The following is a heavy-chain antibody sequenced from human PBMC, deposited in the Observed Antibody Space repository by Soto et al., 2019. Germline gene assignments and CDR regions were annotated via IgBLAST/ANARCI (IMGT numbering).Heavy chain of an antibody. D-gene: IGHD2-15*01. CDR3: ARRHVSATYIDWFDP. J-gene: IGHJ5*02. CDR2: INAANGDT. V-gene: IGHV1-3*01. Sequence: ASVKVSCKASGYTFSSYGIRWVRQAPGQRLEWMGWINAANGDTKYSPKFQGRVTITRDTSASTAYMELSSLRSEDTAVYYCARRHVSATYIDWFDPWGQGTLVTVSS. CDR1: GYTFSSYG.